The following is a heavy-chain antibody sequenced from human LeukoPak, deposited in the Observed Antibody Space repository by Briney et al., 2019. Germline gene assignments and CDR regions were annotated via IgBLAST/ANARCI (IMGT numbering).Heavy chain of an antibody. V-gene: IGHV4-39*07. CDR2: IYYSGST. CDR1: GGSISSSSYY. CDR3: ARDTFSRAADYYDSR. D-gene: IGHD3-22*01. J-gene: IGHJ4*02. Sequence: SETLSLTCTVSGGSISSSSYYWGWIRQPPGKGLEWIGSIYYSGSTYYNPSLKSRVTISVDTSKNQFSLKLSSVTAADTAVYYCARDTFSRAADYYDSRWGQGTLVTVSS.